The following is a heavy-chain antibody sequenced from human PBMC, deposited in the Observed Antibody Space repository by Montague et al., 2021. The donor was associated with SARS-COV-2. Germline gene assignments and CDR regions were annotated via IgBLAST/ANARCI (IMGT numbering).Heavy chain of an antibody. V-gene: IGHV4-39*01. CDR2: IYYRGST. J-gene: IGHJ2*01. CDR1: GDSISSSNYY. CDR3: ARHGEMGTIGGWWFFDL. D-gene: IGHD5-24*01. Sequence: SETLSLTCTVSGDSISSSNYYWCWLRHPPGKGLEWIGSIYYRGSTYYHPSLKSRVTISVDTSMNQFSLKLSSVTAADTAVYYCARHGEMGTIGGWWFFDLWGRGTLVTVSS.